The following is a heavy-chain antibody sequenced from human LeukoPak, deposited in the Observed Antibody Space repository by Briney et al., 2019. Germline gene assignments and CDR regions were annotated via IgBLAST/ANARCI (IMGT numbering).Heavy chain of an antibody. CDR1: GFTFSSYS. Sequence: PGGSLRLSCAASGFTFSSYSMNWVRQAPGNGREWVSSISSSSSYIYYAHSVKGRFTISRDNAKNSLYLQMNSLRAEDTAVYYCARDLPAIMIGYYFDYWGQGTLVTVSS. V-gene: IGHV3-21*01. J-gene: IGHJ4*02. CDR2: ISSSSSYI. D-gene: IGHD3-16*01. CDR3: ARDLPAIMIGYYFDY.